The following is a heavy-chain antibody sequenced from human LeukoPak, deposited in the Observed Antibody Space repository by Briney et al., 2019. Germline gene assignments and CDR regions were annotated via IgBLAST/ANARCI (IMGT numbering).Heavy chain of an antibody. Sequence: PSETLSLTCTASGGSVSSTHYWGWIRQPPGKGLEWIGSIYYGGSTYYNASLRSRVTTSVDTSKNQFSLKLSSVTAADTAVYYCAKSTYYYDTFVNAFDLWGQGTVVTVSS. CDR1: GGSVSSTHY. D-gene: IGHD3-22*01. V-gene: IGHV4-39*07. CDR3: AKSTYYYDTFVNAFDL. CDR2: IYYGGST. J-gene: IGHJ3*01.